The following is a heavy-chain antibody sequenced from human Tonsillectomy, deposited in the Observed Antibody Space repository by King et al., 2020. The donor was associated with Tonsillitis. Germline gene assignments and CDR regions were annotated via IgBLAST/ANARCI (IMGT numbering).Heavy chain of an antibody. CDR2: ISSSSSTI. Sequence: VQLVESGGGLVQPGGSLRLSCAASGFTFSSYSMNWVRQAPGKGLEWVSYISSSSSTIYYADSVKGRFTISRDNAKNSLYLQMNSLRAEDTAVYYCARDRGYGDYEAFDIWGQGTMVTVSS. V-gene: IGHV3-48*01. J-gene: IGHJ3*02. CDR1: GFTFSSYS. CDR3: ARDRGYGDYEAFDI. D-gene: IGHD4-17*01.